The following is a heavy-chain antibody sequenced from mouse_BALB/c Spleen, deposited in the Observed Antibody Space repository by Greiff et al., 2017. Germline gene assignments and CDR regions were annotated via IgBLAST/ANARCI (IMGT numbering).Heavy chain of an antibody. J-gene: IGHJ4*01. CDR1: GFTFSSYA. Sequence: EVKLVESGGGLVKPGGSLKLSCAASGFTFSSYAMSWVRQTPEKRLEWVASISSGGSTYYPDSVKGRFTISRDNARNNLYLQMSSLRSEDTAMYYCARIYDDYGGGYWGQGTSVTVSS. CDR3: ARIYDDYGGGY. D-gene: IGHD2-4*01. V-gene: IGHV5-6-5*01. CDR2: ISSGGST.